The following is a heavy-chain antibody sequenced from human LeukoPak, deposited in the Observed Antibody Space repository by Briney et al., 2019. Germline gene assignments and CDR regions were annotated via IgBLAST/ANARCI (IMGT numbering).Heavy chain of an antibody. Sequence: GGSLRLSCAASGFTFSSYWMTWVRQAPGKGLQWVANIKHDGSEGFYVDSVKGRFTISRDNAKNTLYLQMNSLRAEDTAVNYCARVGREPPSPYFDYWGQGTLVTVSS. D-gene: IGHD1-26*01. V-gene: IGHV3-7*01. CDR2: IKHDGSEG. CDR1: GFTFSSYW. J-gene: IGHJ4*02. CDR3: ARVGREPPSPYFDY.